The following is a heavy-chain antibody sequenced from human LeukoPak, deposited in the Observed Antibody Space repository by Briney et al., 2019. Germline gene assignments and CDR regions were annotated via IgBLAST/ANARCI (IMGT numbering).Heavy chain of an antibody. V-gene: IGHV4-61*02. J-gene: IGHJ4*02. D-gene: IGHD3-3*01. CDR3: ARGPYDFWSGYPLYYFDY. CDR2: IYTSGST. CDR1: GGSISSGSYY. Sequence: SQTLSLTCTVSGGSISSGSYYWSWIRQPAGKGLEWIGRIYTSGSTNYNPSLKSRVTISVDTSKNQFSLKLSSVTAADTAVYYCARGPYDFWSGYPLYYFDYWGQGTPVTVSS.